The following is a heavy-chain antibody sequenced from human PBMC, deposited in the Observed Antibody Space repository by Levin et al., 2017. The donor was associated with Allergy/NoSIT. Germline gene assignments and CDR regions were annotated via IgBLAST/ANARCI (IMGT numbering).Heavy chain of an antibody. D-gene: IGHD1-26*01. CDR2: MNPNSGNT. V-gene: IGHV1-8*01. CDR3: ARGVVGATIIVKH. J-gene: IGHJ1*01. Sequence: ASVKVSCKASGYTFTSYDINWVRQATGQGLEWMGWMNPNSGNTGYAQKFQGRVTMTRNTSISTAYMELSGLRSEDTAMYYCARGVVGATIIVKHWGQGTLVTVSS. CDR1: GYTFTSYD.